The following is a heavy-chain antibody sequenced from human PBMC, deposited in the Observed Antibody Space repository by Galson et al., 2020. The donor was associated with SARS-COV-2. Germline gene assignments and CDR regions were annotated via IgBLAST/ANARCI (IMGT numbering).Heavy chain of an antibody. CDR3: ASQSEGFDY. CDR1: GASIRSYY. CDR2: IYHSGTS. J-gene: IGHJ4*02. V-gene: IGHV4-59*08. Sequence: ETSETLSITCIVSGASIRSYYWNWIRQPPGKGLEWIGYIYHSGTSDYNPSLKSRVTISLDTSKNQFSLKLTSVTAADTAVYYCASQSEGFDYWGQGTRVTVSS.